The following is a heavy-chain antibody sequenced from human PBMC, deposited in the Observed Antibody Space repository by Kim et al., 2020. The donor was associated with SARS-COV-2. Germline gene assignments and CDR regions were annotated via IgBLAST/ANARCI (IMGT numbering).Heavy chain of an antibody. D-gene: IGHD3-10*01. V-gene: IGHV3-23*01. J-gene: IGHJ2*01. CDR2: ISGNGGST. CDR1: GFTFSTYA. CDR3: GKVGRGYWYFDF. Sequence: GGSLRLSCAASGFTFSTYAMGWVRQAPGKGLEWVSGISGNGGSTYYADAVNGRFTISRDNPKNTLYLQMNSLRAEDPAVYYSGKVGRGYWYFDFWGRGTLVTVSS.